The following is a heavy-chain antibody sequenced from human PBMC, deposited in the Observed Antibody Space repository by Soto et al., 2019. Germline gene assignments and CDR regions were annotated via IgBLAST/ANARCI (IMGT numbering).Heavy chain of an antibody. CDR1: GFTVTSSF. CDR2: IYSGGST. CDR3: ATLRKT. V-gene: IGHV3-66*01. J-gene: IGHJ4*02. Sequence: EVQLVESRGGLVQPGGSLRLSCAASGFTVTSSFMTWVRQLPGKGLEWVSVIYSGGSTYYADSVKGRFTISRDNSKNTLYLQMNSLRAEDTAVYYCATLRKTWGQGTLVTVSS.